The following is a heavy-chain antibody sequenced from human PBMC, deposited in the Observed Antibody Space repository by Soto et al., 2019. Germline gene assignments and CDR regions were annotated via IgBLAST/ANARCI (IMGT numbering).Heavy chain of an antibody. CDR3: AKDLGYCGGDCYSGPDAFDI. CDR1: GFTFSSYA. D-gene: IGHD2-21*02. J-gene: IGHJ3*02. CDR2: ISGSGGST. Sequence: GGSLRLSCAASGFTFSSYAMSWVRQAPGKGLEWVSAISGSGGSTYYADSVKGRFTMSRDNSKNTLYLQMNSLRAEDTAVYYCAKDLGYCGGDCYSGPDAFDIWGQGTMVTVSS. V-gene: IGHV3-23*01.